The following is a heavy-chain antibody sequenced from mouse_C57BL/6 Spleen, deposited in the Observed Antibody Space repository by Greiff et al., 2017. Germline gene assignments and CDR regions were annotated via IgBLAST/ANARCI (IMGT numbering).Heavy chain of an antibody. CDR2: IYPGDGDT. V-gene: IGHV1-82*01. Sequence: VKLQESGPELVKPGASVKISCKASGYAFSSSWMNWVKQRPGKGLEWIGRIYPGDGDTNYNGKFKGKATLTADKSSSTADMQLSSLTSEDSAVYFCARCLPTVVDDYYAMDYWGQGTSVTVSS. J-gene: IGHJ4*01. D-gene: IGHD1-1*01. CDR1: GYAFSSSW. CDR3: ARCLPTVVDDYYAMDY.